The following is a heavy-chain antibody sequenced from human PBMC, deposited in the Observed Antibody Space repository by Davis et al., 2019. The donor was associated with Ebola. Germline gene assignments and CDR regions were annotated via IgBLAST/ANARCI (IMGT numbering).Heavy chain of an antibody. CDR3: ARLRTIFGVGKGYYYYGMDV. CDR2: IYYSGST. CDR1: GGSISSSSYY. D-gene: IGHD3-3*01. V-gene: IGHV4-39*07. J-gene: IGHJ6*02. Sequence: PSETLSLTCTVSGGSISSSSYYWGWIRQPPGKGLEWIGSIYYSGSTYYNPSLKSRVTISVDTSKNQFSLKLSSVTAADTAVYYCARLRTIFGVGKGYYYYGMDVWGQGTTVTVSS.